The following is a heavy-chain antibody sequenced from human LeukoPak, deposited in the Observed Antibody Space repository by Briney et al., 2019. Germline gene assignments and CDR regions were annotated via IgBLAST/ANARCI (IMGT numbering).Heavy chain of an antibody. Sequence: GGSLRLSCGASGFTFSDYYMSWIRQAPGKGLEWVSYICSSGSTIYYADSVKGRFTISRDNAKNSLYLQMNSLRAEDTAVYYCARVRSVLRYFDWLPDYFDYWGQGTLVTVSS. J-gene: IGHJ4*02. CDR3: ARVRSVLRYFDWLPDYFDY. V-gene: IGHV3-11*04. D-gene: IGHD3-9*01. CDR1: GFTFSDYY. CDR2: ICSSGSTI.